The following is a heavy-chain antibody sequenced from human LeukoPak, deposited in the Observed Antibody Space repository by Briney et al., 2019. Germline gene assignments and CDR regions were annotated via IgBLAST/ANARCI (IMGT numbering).Heavy chain of an antibody. V-gene: IGHV4-59*01. Sequence: SETLSLTCIVSGGSISSYYWNWIRQPPGKGLEWIGHIYYSGYTNYNPSLKSRVTISVDTSKNQFSLKLSSVPAADTAVYYCARGLGFYDYVWGSHRYTPYYFDYWGQGTLVTVSS. D-gene: IGHD3-16*02. J-gene: IGHJ4*02. CDR1: GGSISSYY. CDR3: ARGLGFYDYVWGSHRYTPYYFDY. CDR2: IYYSGYT.